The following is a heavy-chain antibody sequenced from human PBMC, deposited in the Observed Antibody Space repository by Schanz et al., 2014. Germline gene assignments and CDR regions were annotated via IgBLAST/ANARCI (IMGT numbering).Heavy chain of an antibody. V-gene: IGHV3-23*01. CDR3: AKGMGYCSGGTCYGYYYYGLDV. J-gene: IGHJ6*02. Sequence: DVQLLESGGGLVQPGGSLRLSCAASGFTFNSYAMTWVRQAPGKGLEWVSSISHSGGSKYYADSVKGRFTISRDNSENTLYLQRNSLSADDTAVFYCAKGMGYCSGGTCYGYYYYGLDVWGQGTTVTVSS. CDR1: GFTFNSYA. CDR2: ISHSGGSK. D-gene: IGHD2-15*01.